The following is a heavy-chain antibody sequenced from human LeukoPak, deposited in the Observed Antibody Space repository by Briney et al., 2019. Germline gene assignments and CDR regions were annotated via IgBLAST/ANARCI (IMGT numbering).Heavy chain of an antibody. J-gene: IGHJ4*02. CDR2: IRSSSSYI. V-gene: IGHV3-21*01. D-gene: IGHD6-6*01. Sequence: PGGSLRLSCAASGFTFSSYSMNWVRQAPGKGLEWVSSIRSSSSYIYYADSLKGRFTISRGNAKNSLYLQMNSLRAEDSAVYYCARDGPSIAADFDCWGQGTLVTVSP. CDR1: GFTFSSYS. CDR3: ARDGPSIAADFDC.